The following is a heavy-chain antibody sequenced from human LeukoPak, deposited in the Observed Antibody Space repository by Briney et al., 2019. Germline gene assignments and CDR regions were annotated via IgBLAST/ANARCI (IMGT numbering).Heavy chain of an antibody. D-gene: IGHD3-10*01. CDR2: SHDSGES. V-gene: IGHV4-59*08. J-gene: IGHJ4*02. Sequence: PSETLPLTCSVSGGSISYYYWSWIRQPPGKGLEWIGYSHDSGESNYNPSLQSRVIISRDTSKNQFSLNLMSVTAADTAVYYCAASPHSGSYRAYWGQGTPVTVSS. CDR3: AASPHSGSYRAY. CDR1: GGSISYYY.